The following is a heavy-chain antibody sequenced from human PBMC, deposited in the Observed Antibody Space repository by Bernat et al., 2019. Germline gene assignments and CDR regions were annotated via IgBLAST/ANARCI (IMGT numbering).Heavy chain of an antibody. J-gene: IGHJ6*03. Sequence: QVQLVDSGGGVVQPGGSLRLSCAASGFTFRTYGMHWVRQAPGKGLEWVAVIGYDGSNKYYGDSVKGRFTISRDNSKNTLDLQMNSLRAEDTAVYYCARYNYTGYMDFWGKGTTVTVFS. CDR2: IGYDGSNK. D-gene: IGHD1-20*01. V-gene: IGHV3-33*01. CDR3: ARYNYTGYMDF. CDR1: GFTFRTYG.